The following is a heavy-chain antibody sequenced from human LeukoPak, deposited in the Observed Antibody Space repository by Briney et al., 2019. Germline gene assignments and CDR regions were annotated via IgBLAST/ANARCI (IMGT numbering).Heavy chain of an antibody. Sequence: PGGSLRLSCAASGFTFDDYAMHWVRQAPGKGLEWVSGISWNSGSIGYADSVKGRFTISRDNAKNSLYLQMNSLRAEDTAVYYCARDRKPIAVAGRGGIYWFDPWGQGTLVTVSS. CDR2: ISWNSGSI. V-gene: IGHV3-9*01. CDR1: GFTFDDYA. D-gene: IGHD6-19*01. CDR3: ARDRKPIAVAGRGGIYWFDP. J-gene: IGHJ5*02.